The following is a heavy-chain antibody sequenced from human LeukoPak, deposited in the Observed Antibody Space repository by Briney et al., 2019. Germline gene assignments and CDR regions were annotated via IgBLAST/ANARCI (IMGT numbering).Heavy chain of an antibody. CDR1: GESFSDYY. CDR2: INHSGDT. Sequence: SETLSLTCAVSGESFSDYYWNWIRQPPGKGLEWIGEINHSGDTNYNPSLKNRVTISVATSRRQFSLRLDSVTAADTAVYYCARAGGWELLSLFDYWGQGTLVTVSS. J-gene: IGHJ4*02. D-gene: IGHD1-26*01. V-gene: IGHV4-34*01. CDR3: ARAGGWELLSLFDY.